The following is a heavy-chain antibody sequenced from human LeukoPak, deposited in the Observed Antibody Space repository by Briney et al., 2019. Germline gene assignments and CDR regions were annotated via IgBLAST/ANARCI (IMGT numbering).Heavy chain of an antibody. CDR1: GGSISSGFYY. D-gene: IGHD3-22*01. CDR3: ARDSAIYDSSGYYYSDAFDI. V-gene: IGHV4-61*02. Sequence: SETLSLTCSVSGGSISSGFYYWSWIRQPAGKGREWIVRIYASVNTNYNTSLKSRVTISVDTSNKQFSLTLSSVTAADTAVYYCARDSAIYDSSGYYYSDAFDIWGQGIMVTVSS. J-gene: IGHJ3*02. CDR2: IYASVNT.